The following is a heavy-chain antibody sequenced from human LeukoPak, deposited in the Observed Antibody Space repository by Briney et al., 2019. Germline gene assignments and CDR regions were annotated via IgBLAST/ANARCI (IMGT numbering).Heavy chain of an antibody. D-gene: IGHD2-2*01. CDR2: ISSSSSYI. J-gene: IGHJ4*02. V-gene: IGHV3-21*04. CDR3: ARVMGRYCSSTSCYVDY. Sequence: SGGSLRLSCAASGFTFNRYSMNWVRQAPGKGLEWVSSISSSSSYIYYADSVKGRFTISRDNAKNSLYLQMNSLRAEDTAVYYCARVMGRYCSSTSCYVDYWGQGTLVTVSS. CDR1: GFTFNRYS.